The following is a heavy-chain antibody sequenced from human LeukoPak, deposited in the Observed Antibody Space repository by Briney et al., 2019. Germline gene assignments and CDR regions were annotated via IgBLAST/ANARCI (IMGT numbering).Heavy chain of an antibody. CDR3: ARLTGGYCSGGSCYRRAFDI. CDR1: GGSFSGYY. J-gene: IGHJ3*02. Sequence: SETLSLTCAVYGGSFSGYYWSWIRQPPGKGLEWIGEINHSGSTNYNPSLKSRVTISVDTSKNQFSLKLSSVTAADTAVYYCARLTGGYCSGGSCYRRAFDIWGQGTMVTVSS. D-gene: IGHD2-15*01. CDR2: INHSGST. V-gene: IGHV4-34*01.